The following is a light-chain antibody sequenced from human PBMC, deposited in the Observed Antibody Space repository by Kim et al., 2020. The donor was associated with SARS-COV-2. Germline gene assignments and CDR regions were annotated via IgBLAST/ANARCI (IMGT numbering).Light chain of an antibody. J-gene: IGKJ5*01. CDR3: QQRSSWPP. CDR2: DAS. Sequence: SVGEGERATPRGRARKSISRYLSWHQQKPGQAPRLLDYDASKRATGIPPRFSGRGSGTDFTITSTSLEPDDFAVYYWQQRSSWPPFGRGTRLEIK. CDR1: KSISRY. V-gene: IGKV3-11*01.